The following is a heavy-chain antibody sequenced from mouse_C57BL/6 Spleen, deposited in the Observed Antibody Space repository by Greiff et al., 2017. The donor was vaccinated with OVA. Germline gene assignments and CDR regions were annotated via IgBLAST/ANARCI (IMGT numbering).Heavy chain of an antibody. Sequence: EVQLVESGGGLVKPGGSLKLSCAASGFTFSSYAMSWVRQTPEKRLEWVATISDGGSYTYYPDTVKGRFTISRDNARNNLYLHMSHLKTEDTAMYYCARNDEYDGGFAYWGQGTLVTVSA. CDR2: ISDGGSYT. D-gene: IGHD2-4*01. V-gene: IGHV5-4*01. J-gene: IGHJ3*01. CDR3: ARNDEYDGGFAY. CDR1: GFTFSSYA.